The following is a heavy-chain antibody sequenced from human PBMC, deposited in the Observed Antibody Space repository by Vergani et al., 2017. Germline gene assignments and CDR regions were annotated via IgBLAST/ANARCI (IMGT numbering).Heavy chain of an antibody. CDR2: ISAYNGNT. CDR3: ARAAAAVPGRFDP. J-gene: IGHJ5*02. Sequence: QVLLVQSGAEVKKPGASVKVSCKASGYTFSTYGISWVRQAPGQGLEWMGWISAYNGNTNYPEKFQGRLTMTTDTSTRTAYMELRSLRSDDTAVYYCARAAAAVPGRFDPWGQGTLVTVSS. V-gene: IGHV1-18*01. D-gene: IGHD6-13*01. CDR1: GYTFSTYG.